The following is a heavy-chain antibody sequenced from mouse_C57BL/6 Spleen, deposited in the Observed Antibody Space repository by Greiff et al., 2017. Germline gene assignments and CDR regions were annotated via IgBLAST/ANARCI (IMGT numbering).Heavy chain of an antibody. J-gene: IGHJ3*01. V-gene: IGHV1-55*01. CDR2: IYPGSGST. D-gene: IGHD2-4*01. CDR1: GYTFTSYW. Sequence: QVQLQQPGAELVKPGASVKMSCKASGYTFTSYWITWVKQRPGQGLEWIGDIYPGSGSTNYNEKFKSKATLTVDTSSSTAYMQLSSLTSEDSAVYYCARASLDDYDGGAWFAYWGQGTLVTVSA. CDR3: ARASLDDYDGGAWFAY.